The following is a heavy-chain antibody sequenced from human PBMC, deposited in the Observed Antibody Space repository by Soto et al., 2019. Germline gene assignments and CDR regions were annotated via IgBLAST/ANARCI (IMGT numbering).Heavy chain of an antibody. CDR2: IYYSGST. Sequence: SETLSLTCTVSGDSIDRSSYSWGWIRQPPGKGLEWIGYIYYSGSTNYNPSLKSRVTISVDTSKNQISLKLSSVTAADTAVYYCARDGIPSYYGSGSLNPEILYYSYGMDVWGQGPTVSVS. CDR3: ARDGIPSYYGSGSLNPEILYYSYGMDV. J-gene: IGHJ6*01. CDR1: GDSIDRSSYS. D-gene: IGHD3-10*01. V-gene: IGHV4-61*01.